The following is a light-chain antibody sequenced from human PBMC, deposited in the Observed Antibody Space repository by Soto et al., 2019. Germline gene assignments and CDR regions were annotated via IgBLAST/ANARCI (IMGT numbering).Light chain of an antibody. V-gene: IGLV2-23*01. CDR2: EGS. Sequence: QSALTQPASVSGSPGQSITISCTGTSSDVGSYNLVSWYQQNPGKAPKLMIYEGSKRPSGVSNRFSGSKSGNTASLTISGLQAEDEDDYYCCSYAGSLVVFGGGTKVTVL. CDR1: SSDVGSYNL. CDR3: CSYAGSLVV. J-gene: IGLJ2*01.